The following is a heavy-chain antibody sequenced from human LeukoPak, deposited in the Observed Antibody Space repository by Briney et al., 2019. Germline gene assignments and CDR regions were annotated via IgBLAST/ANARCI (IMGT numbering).Heavy chain of an antibody. CDR3: AKQTSFHIAVAGSLDY. CDR1: GFTFSSYG. D-gene: IGHD6-19*01. Sequence: ESGGSLRLSCAPSGFTFSSYGMHWVRQAPGKGLEWVAVISYDGSNKYYADSVKGRFTISRDNSKNTLYLQMNSLRAEDTAVYYCAKQTSFHIAVAGSLDYWGQGTLVTVSS. CDR2: ISYDGSNK. J-gene: IGHJ4*02. V-gene: IGHV3-30*18.